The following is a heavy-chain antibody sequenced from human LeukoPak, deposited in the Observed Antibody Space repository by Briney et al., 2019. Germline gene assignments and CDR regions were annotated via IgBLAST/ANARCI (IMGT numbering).Heavy chain of an antibody. CDR3: AREYSSGWYRSSRPKNYFDY. CDR2: INHSGST. J-gene: IGHJ4*02. D-gene: IGHD6-19*01. CDR1: GGSFSGYY. Sequence: SETLSLTCAVYGGSFSGYYWSWIRQPPGKGLEWIGAINHSGSTNYNPSLKSRVTISVDTSKNQFSLKLSSVTAADTAVYYCAREYSSGWYRSSRPKNYFDYWGQGTLVTVSS. V-gene: IGHV4-34*01.